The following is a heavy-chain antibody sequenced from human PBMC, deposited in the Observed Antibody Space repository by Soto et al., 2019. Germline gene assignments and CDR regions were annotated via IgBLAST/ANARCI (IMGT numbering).Heavy chain of an antibody. J-gene: IGHJ4*02. CDR1: GFTFSSYW. D-gene: IGHD1-1*01. CDR3: ARVGYNYRFDY. Sequence: EVQLVESGGGLVQPGGSLRLSCAASGFTFSSYWMSWVRQAPGKGLEWVANMKQDGSEKYYVDSVKGRFTISRDNAKNSLYLQMNSLRAEDTAVYYCARVGYNYRFDYWGQGTLLTVSS. CDR2: MKQDGSEK. V-gene: IGHV3-7*01.